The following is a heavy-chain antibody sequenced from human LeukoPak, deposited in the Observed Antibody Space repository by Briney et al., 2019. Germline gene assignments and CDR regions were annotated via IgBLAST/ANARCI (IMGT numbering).Heavy chain of an antibody. J-gene: IGHJ4*02. Sequence: GGSLRLSCAASGFTFSSYWMTWVRQAPGKGLEWVGDIKQDGTEQYYGDSVKGRFTISRDNAENSLYLQMNSLRAEDTAVYYCARVDNWNYYFDYWGQGTLVTVSS. CDR1: GFTFSSYW. D-gene: IGHD1-7*01. V-gene: IGHV3-7*03. CDR3: ARVDNWNYYFDY. CDR2: IKQDGTEQ.